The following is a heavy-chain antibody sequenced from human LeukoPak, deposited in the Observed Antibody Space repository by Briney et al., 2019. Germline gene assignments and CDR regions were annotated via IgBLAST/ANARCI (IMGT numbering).Heavy chain of an antibody. V-gene: IGHV3-11*04. Sequence: GGSLRLSCAASGSTFSDYYMTWVRQAPGEGLEWVSYITSSGGSMYYADSVKGRFTISRDNAKNSLYLQMNSLRAEDTAVYYCARDGYCTSASCYLPEYFQHWGQGTLVTVSS. CDR3: ARDGYCTSASCYLPEYFQH. CDR2: ITSSGGSM. D-gene: IGHD2-2*01. J-gene: IGHJ1*01. CDR1: GSTFSDYY.